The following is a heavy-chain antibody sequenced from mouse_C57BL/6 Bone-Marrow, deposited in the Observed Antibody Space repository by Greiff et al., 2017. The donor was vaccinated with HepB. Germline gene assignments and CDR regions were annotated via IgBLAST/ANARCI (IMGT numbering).Heavy chain of an antibody. CDR1: GFTFTDYY. V-gene: IGHV7-3*01. J-gene: IGHJ1*03. D-gene: IGHD1-1*01. Sequence: EVQWVESGGGLVQPGGSLSLSCAASGFTFTDYYMSWVRQPPGKALEWLGFIRNKANGYTTEYSASVKGRFTISRDNSQSILYLQMNALRAEDSATYYCARNYGSSSYFDVWGTGTTVTVSS. CDR2: IRNKANGYTT. CDR3: ARNYGSSSYFDV.